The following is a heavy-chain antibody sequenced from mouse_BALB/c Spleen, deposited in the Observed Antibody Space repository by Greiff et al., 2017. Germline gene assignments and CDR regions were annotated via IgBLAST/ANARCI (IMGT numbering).Heavy chain of an antibody. Sequence: QVHVKQSGAELVRPGTSVKVSCKASGYAFTNYLIEWVKQRPGQGLEWIGVINPGSGGTNYNEKFKGKATLTADKSSSTAYMQLSSLTSDDSAVYFCARRAYYGNYDYWGQGTTFTVSS. CDR1: GYAFTNYL. D-gene: IGHD2-10*01. CDR3: ARRAYYGNYDY. J-gene: IGHJ2*01. CDR2: INPGSGGT. V-gene: IGHV1-54*01.